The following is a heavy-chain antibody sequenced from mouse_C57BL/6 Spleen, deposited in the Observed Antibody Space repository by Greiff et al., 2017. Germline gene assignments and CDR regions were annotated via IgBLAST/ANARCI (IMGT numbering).Heavy chain of an antibody. CDR1: GYAFSSYW. CDR2: IYPGDGDT. CDR3: AREDDGYFGGFAY. J-gene: IGHJ3*01. V-gene: IGHV1-80*01. Sequence: QVQLQQSGAELVKPGASVKISCKASGYAFSSYWMNWVKQRPGKGLEWVGQIYPGDGDTNYNGKFKGKATLTADKSSSTAYMQLSSLTSEDSAVYFCAREDDGYFGGFAYGGQGTLVTVSA. D-gene: IGHD2-3*01.